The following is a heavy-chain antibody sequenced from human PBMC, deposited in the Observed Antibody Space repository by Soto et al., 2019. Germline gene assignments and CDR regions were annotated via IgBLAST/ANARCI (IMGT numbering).Heavy chain of an antibody. Sequence: PGGSLRLSCAASGFTFSNAWMSWVRQAPGKGLEWVGRIKSKTDGGTTDYAAPVKGRFTISRDDSKNTLYLQMNSLKTEDTAVYYCTPSSGWYSFDYWGQGTLVTVSS. CDR3: TPSSGWYSFDY. D-gene: IGHD6-19*01. CDR1: GFTFSNAW. V-gene: IGHV3-15*01. CDR2: IKSKTDGGTT. J-gene: IGHJ4*02.